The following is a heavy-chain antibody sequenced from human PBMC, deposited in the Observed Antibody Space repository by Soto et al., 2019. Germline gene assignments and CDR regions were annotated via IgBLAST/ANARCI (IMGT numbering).Heavy chain of an antibody. Sequence: EVQLLESGGGLVQPGGSLRLSCAASGFTFGSYGMSWVRQAPGKGLEWVSAISGAGGSTYYADSVKGRFTISRDNSKNTLFLKVNSLRAEDTAMYFCAKHRMSTAIVDYWGQGTLVTVSS. D-gene: IGHD5-18*01. CDR1: GFTFGSYG. V-gene: IGHV3-23*01. J-gene: IGHJ4*02. CDR3: AKHRMSTAIVDY. CDR2: ISGAGGST.